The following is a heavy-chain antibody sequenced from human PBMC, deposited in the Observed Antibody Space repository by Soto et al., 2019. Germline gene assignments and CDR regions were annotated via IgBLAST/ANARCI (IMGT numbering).Heavy chain of an antibody. CDR1: GFLLSTSGVG. J-gene: IGHJ1*01. Sequence: QITLKESGPTLVKPTQPLTLTCTFSGFLLSTSGVGVAWIRQPPGKALEWLSLIYWDDDKRYSPSLKSRLTISQDTSKHLVVLTRTDIGAVDTATCYCAQTPEGANRIRCSVRNYLHWGQDTLVTVAS. D-gene: IGHD2-8*01. CDR3: AQTPEGANRIRCSVRNYLH. CDR2: IYWDDDK. V-gene: IGHV2-5*02.